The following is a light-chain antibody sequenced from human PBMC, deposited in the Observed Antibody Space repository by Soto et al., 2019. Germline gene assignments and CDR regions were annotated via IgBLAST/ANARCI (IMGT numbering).Light chain of an antibody. V-gene: IGLV2-23*01. J-gene: IGLJ1*01. CDR2: EGS. Sequence: QSALTQPAAVSGSPGQSITISCTGTSSDVGSYNLVSWYQQHPGKAPKHMIYEGSKRPSGVSNRFSGSKSGNTASLTISGLQAEDEADYYYCSSAGSGTYVFGTGTKLTVL. CDR1: SSDVGSYNL. CDR3: CSSAGSGTYV.